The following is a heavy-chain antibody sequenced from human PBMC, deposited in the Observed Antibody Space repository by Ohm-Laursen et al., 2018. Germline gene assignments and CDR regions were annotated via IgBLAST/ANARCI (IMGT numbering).Heavy chain of an antibody. Sequence: SSEKVSCKASGGTFSSYAISWVRQAPGQGLEWMGRIIPILGIANYAQKFQGRVTIAADESTSTAYMELSSLRSEDTAVYYCARDHRFLEWLFYWGQGTLVTVSS. J-gene: IGHJ4*02. D-gene: IGHD3-3*01. CDR3: ARDHRFLEWLFY. CDR2: IIPILGIA. CDR1: GGTFSSYA. V-gene: IGHV1-69*04.